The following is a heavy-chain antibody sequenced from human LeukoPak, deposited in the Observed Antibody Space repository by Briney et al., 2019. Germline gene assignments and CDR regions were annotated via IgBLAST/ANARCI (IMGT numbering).Heavy chain of an antibody. CDR1: GYTFTSYG. J-gene: IGHJ5*02. CDR2: ISAYNGNT. CDR3: ARDTAVAGTTFDP. V-gene: IGHV1-18*01. D-gene: IGHD6-19*01. Sequence: GASVKVSCKASGYTFTSYGISWVRQAPGQGLEWMGWISAYNGNTNYAQKLQGRVTMTRDTSTSTVYMELSSLRSEDTAVYYCARDTAVAGTTFDPWGQGTLVTVSS.